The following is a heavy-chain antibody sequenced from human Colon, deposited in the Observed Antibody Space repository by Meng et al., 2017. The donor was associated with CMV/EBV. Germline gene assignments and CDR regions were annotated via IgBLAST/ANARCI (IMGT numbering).Heavy chain of an antibody. D-gene: IGHD2/OR15-2a*01. V-gene: IGHV3-74*01. CDR1: GFTFSSYW. CDR3: ARGAFD. Sequence: GESLKISCAASGFTFSSYWMHWVRQAPGKGLVWVSRINSDGGSTSYADSVKGRFTISRDNAKNTLYLQMNTLRAEDTALYYCARGAFDWGQGTLVTVSS. J-gene: IGHJ4*02. CDR2: INSDGGST.